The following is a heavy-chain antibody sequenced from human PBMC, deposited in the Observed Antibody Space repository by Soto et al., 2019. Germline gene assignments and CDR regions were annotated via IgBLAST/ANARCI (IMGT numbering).Heavy chain of an antibody. CDR3: AREDAPRYYYDSSGYYYFDY. D-gene: IGHD3-22*01. V-gene: IGHV1-69*01. Sequence: QVQLVQSGAEVKKPGSSVKVSCKASGGTFSSYAISWARQAPGQGLEWMGGIIPIFGTANYAQKFQGRVTITADESTSTAYMELSSLRSEDTAVYYCAREDAPRYYYDSSGYYYFDYWGQGTLVTVSS. CDR1: GGTFSSYA. CDR2: IIPIFGTA. J-gene: IGHJ4*02.